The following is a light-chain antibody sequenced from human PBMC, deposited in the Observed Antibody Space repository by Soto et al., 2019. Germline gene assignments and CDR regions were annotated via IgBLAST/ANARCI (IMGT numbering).Light chain of an antibody. CDR1: SSDVGAYDF. CDR2: EVR. CDR3: SSYTTRSTRG. J-gene: IGLJ1*01. V-gene: IGLV2-14*03. Sequence: QSVLTQPASVSGSPGQSITISCTVTSSDVGAYDFVSWYQQHPDKAPKLMIYEVRYRPSGVSNRFSGSKSVNTATLTISGLQAEDEADYYCSSYTTRSTRGFGTGTKVTVL.